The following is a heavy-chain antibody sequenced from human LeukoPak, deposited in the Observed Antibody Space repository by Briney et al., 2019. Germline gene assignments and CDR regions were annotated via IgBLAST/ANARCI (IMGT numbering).Heavy chain of an antibody. Sequence: SETLSLTCSISGGSLSTYYWTWIRQPPGKGLEWIGYIYYAGNTIHNPPLNSRVTISVDTSKNQFSLKLTSLTAADTAVYYCARGASSSWTTTFDPWGQGTLVTVSS. J-gene: IGHJ5*02. CDR2: IYYAGNT. V-gene: IGHV4-59*01. CDR1: GGSLSTYY. CDR3: ARGASSSWTTTFDP. D-gene: IGHD6-13*01.